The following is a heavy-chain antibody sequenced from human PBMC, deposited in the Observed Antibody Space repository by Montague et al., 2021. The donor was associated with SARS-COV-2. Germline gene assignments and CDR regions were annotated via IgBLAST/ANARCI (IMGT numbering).Heavy chain of an antibody. J-gene: IGHJ3*02. CDR2: ISSSSSYI. V-gene: IGHV3-21*01. Sequence: SLRLSCAASGFTFSSYSMNWVRQAPGKGLEWVSSISSSSSYIYYADSVKGRFTISRDNAKNSLYLQMNSLRAEDTAVYYCARSRELWFGENPQGPGAFDIWGQGTMVTVSS. D-gene: IGHD3-10*01. CDR1: GFTFSSYS. CDR3: ARSRELWFGENPQGPGAFDI.